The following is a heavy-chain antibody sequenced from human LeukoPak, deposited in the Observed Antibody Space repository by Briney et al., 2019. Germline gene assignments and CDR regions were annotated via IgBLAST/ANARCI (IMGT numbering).Heavy chain of an antibody. CDR2: IWYGGINK. Sequence: GGSLRLSCLVSGFTFSDSGMHWVRQAPGKGLEWVAVIWYGGINKNYADSVKGRFTISRDNSKNTLYLQVNSLRADDTAVYYCAKRRWLGGIGVADPFDYWGQGTLVTVSS. V-gene: IGHV3-33*06. CDR1: GFTFSDSG. CDR3: AKRRWLGGIGVADPFDY. J-gene: IGHJ4*02. D-gene: IGHD6-19*01.